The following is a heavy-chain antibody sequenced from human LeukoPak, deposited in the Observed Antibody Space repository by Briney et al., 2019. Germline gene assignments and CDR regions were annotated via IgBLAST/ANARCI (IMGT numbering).Heavy chain of an antibody. D-gene: IGHD3-3*01. V-gene: IGHV3-7*01. CDR2: IKQDGSEY. J-gene: IGHJ4*02. CDR3: ARDGGDFDY. CDR1: GFTFSSYW. Sequence: PGGSLRLSCVASGFTFSSYWMSWVRQAPGKGLEWVANIKQDGSEYSYVDSVKGGFTISRDTAKNSLYLQMNSLRAEDTAVYYCARDGGDFDYWGQGTLVTVSS.